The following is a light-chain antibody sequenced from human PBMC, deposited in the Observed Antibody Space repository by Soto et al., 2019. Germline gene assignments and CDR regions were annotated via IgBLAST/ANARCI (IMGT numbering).Light chain of an antibody. CDR2: DAS. CDR1: QSVRSY. CDR3: LQRSNWPPT. Sequence: EIVVTQSPATLSLSPGERATLSCRASQSVRSYLAWYQQKPGQAPRLLIYDASNRETGIPAGFSGSGAWTEFTLTISSLEHADFSVDDCLQRSNWPPTFGQGTRLEIK. J-gene: IGKJ5*01. V-gene: IGKV3-11*01.